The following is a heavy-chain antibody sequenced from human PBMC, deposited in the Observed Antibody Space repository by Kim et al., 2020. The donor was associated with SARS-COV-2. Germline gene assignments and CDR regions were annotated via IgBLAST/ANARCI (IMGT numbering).Heavy chain of an antibody. CDR3: ARLKRTYCGGDCYQNAFDI. CDR1: GYSFTSYW. V-gene: IGHV5-51*01. CDR2: IYPGDSDT. Sequence: GESLKISCKGSGYSFTSYWIGWVRQMPGKGLEWMGIIYPGDSDTRYSPSFQGQVTISADKSINTACLQRSSRKASDTAMYDGARLKRTYCGGDCYQNAFDIWGQGTMVTVSS. D-gene: IGHD2-21*01. J-gene: IGHJ3*02.